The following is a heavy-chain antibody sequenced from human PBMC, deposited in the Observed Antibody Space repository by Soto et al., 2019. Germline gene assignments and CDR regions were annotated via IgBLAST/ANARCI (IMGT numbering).Heavy chain of an antibody. D-gene: IGHD3-16*01. J-gene: IGHJ4*02. Sequence: QVQLVQSGAEVRKPRASVKVSCKAYGYTFSSYYMHWVRQATGQGLEWMGIINPSGGSTSYAQKFQGRVTMTRDTSTSTVYMELSSLRSEDTAVYYCALIGGGSHFDYWGQGTLVTVSS. CDR3: ALIGGGSHFDY. V-gene: IGHV1-46*01. CDR2: INPSGGST. CDR1: GYTFSSYY.